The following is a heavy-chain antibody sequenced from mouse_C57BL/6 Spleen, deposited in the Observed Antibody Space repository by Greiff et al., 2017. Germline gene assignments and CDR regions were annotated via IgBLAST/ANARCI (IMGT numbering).Heavy chain of an antibody. Sequence: QVQLQQPGAELVMPGASVKLSCKASGYTFTSYWMHWVKQRPGQGLEWIGEIDPSDSYTNYNQKFKGKSTLTVDKSSSTAYMQLSSLTSEDSAVFYCARSGTYWHFDVWGTGTTVTVSS. V-gene: IGHV1-69*01. CDR1: GYTFTSYW. J-gene: IGHJ1*03. CDR2: IDPSDSYT. CDR3: ARSGTYWHFDV. D-gene: IGHD4-1*01.